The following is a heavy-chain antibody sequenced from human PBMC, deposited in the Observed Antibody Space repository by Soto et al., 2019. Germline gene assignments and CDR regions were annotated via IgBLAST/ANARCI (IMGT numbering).Heavy chain of an antibody. CDR1: GYTFTSYG. J-gene: IGHJ4*02. CDR2: ISAYNGNT. Sequence: ASVKVSCKASGYTFTSYGISWVRQAPGQGLEWMGWISAYNGNTNYAQKLQGRVTMTTDTSTSTAYMELRSLRSDDTAVYYCARDHAGQHSSSWYGPPNFDYWGQGTLVTVSS. CDR3: ARDHAGQHSSSWYGPPNFDY. D-gene: IGHD6-13*01. V-gene: IGHV1-18*01.